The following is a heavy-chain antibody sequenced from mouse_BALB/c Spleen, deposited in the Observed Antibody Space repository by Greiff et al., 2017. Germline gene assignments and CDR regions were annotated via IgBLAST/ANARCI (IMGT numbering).Heavy chain of an antibody. V-gene: IGHV14-3*02. J-gene: IGHJ4*01. CDR2: IDPANGNT. CDR1: GFNIKDTY. D-gene: IGHD1-2*01. Sequence: EVQVVESGAELVKPGASVKLSCTASGFNIKDTYMHWVKQRPEQGLEWIGRIDPANGNTKYDPKFQGKATITADTSSNTAYLQLSSLTSEDTAVYYCARGTATSDYYAMDYWGQGTSVTVSS. CDR3: ARGTATSDYYAMDY.